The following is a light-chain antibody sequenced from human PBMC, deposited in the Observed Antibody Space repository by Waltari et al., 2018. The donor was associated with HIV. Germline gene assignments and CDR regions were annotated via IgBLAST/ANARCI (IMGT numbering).Light chain of an antibody. CDR1: NIGSKG. CDR3: QVWESRIEHMV. CDR2: DDS. Sequence: SYVLTQPPSVSVAPGQPARITCSGKNIGSKGVHWSQHKPGKATLLVVHDDSDRPSGIPDQFSGSKSGSTATLSISGAEVGDEADYYCQVWESRIEHMVFGGGTKLTVL. J-gene: IGLJ2*01. V-gene: IGLV3-21*02.